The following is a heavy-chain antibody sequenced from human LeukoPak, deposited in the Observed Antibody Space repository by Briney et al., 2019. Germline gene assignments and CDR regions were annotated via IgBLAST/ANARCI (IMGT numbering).Heavy chain of an antibody. V-gene: IGHV5-51*01. Sequence: GESLKISCKGSGYSFSNYWLGGVRQMPGKGLEWMGLIYPGDSDTRYSPSFQGQVTISADKSISTAYLQWSSLKASDTAMYYCAKHGGGGSWSDVPNFDYWGQGTLVTVSS. J-gene: IGHJ4*02. CDR3: AKHGGGGSWSDVPNFDY. CDR1: GYSFSNYW. D-gene: IGHD6-13*01. CDR2: IYPGDSDT.